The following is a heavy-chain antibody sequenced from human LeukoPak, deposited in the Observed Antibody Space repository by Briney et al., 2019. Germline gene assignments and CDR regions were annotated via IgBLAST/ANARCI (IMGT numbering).Heavy chain of an antibody. CDR1: GFTFSSYS. D-gene: IGHD2-2*01. CDR3: ARSGYCTSTSCLNGRGAFDI. CDR2: ISSSSSPI. V-gene: IGHV3-48*04. Sequence: GGSLRLSCAASGFTFSSYSMNWVRQAPGKGLERVSYISSSSSPIYYADSVKGRFTISRDNAKNSLYLQMNSLRAEDTAVYYCARSGYCTSTSCLNGRGAFDIRGQGTMVTVSS. J-gene: IGHJ3*02.